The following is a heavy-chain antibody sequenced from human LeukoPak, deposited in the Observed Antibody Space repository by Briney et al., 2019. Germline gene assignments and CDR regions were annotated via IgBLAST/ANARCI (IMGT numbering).Heavy chain of an antibody. J-gene: IGHJ5*02. CDR2: ISHTGST. CDR3: ARQNNFFAP. D-gene: IGHD1-20*01. Sequence: SETLSLTCFVSGGSISSNYWTWIRQPPGKGLEWIGYISHTGSTKYNPSLKSRVTISVDTSKNQFSLRLSSVTAADTAVYYCARQNNFFAPWGQGTLVTVSS. CDR1: GGSISSNY. V-gene: IGHV4-59*08.